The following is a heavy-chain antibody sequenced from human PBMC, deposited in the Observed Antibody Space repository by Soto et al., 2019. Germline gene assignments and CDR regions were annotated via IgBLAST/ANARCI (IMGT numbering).Heavy chain of an antibody. CDR3: ARRIGEEYSSSSRYYYYYMDV. CDR2: IYYSGST. CDR1: GGSISSSSYY. Sequence: QLQLQESGPGLVKPSETLSLTCTVSGGSISSSSYYWGWIRQPPGKGLEWIGSIYYSGSTYYNPSLKSRVTISVDTSKNQFSLKLSSVTAADTAVYYCARRIGEEYSSSSRYYYYYMDVWGKGTTVTVSS. V-gene: IGHV4-39*01. D-gene: IGHD6-6*01. J-gene: IGHJ6*03.